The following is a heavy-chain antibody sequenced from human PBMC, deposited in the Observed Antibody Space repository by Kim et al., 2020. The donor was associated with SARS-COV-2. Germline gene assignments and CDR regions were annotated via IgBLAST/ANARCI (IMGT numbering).Heavy chain of an antibody. CDR2: ISSSGDTK. CDR1: GFTFNDYY. CDR3: ARDDYGSGSYGRFDP. J-gene: IGHJ5*02. V-gene: IGHV3-11*01. D-gene: IGHD3-10*01. Sequence: GGSLRLSCVASGFTFNDYYMSWIRQVPGKGLEWVAYISSSGDTKVYGDSVKGRFTISRDNAKNSLFLQMNSLRAEDTAVYYCARDDYGSGSYGRFDPWG.